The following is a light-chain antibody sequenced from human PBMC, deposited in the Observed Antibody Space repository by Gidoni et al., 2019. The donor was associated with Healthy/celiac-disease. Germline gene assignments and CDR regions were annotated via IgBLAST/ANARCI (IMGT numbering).Light chain of an antibody. CDR1: NLGDKY. V-gene: IGLV3-1*01. CDR2: QES. CDR3: QEWVSSTVV. J-gene: IGLJ2*01. Sequence: SSELTQPPSVSVSPRRTASITCSGDNLGDKYPCRHQQKAGHSPVLGIYQESKRAPGIPARFSGSNSGNTATLTLRGTQAMDDYDDDCQEWVSSTVVFGGGTKLTVL.